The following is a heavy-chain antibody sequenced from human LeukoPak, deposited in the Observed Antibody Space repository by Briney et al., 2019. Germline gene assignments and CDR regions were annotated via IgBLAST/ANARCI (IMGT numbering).Heavy chain of an antibody. V-gene: IGHV3-7*01. CDR1: GFTFSSYV. J-gene: IGHJ4*02. D-gene: IGHD6-19*01. Sequence: GGSLRLSCAASGFTFSSYVMTWVRQAPGKGPEWVANIRPDGNEIYYVDSVKGRFTISRDNARNSLYLQMNSLRAEDTAVYYCARDWQWLVKSGNIDYWGQGTLVTVSS. CDR2: IRPDGNEI. CDR3: ARDWQWLVKSGNIDY.